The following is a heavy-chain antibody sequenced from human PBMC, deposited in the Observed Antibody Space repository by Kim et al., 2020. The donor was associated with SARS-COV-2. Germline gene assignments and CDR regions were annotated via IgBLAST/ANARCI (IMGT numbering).Heavy chain of an antibody. V-gene: IGHV4-39*01. CDR2: IYYSGST. J-gene: IGHJ6*02. D-gene: IGHD3-16*01. CDR3: ARISIMITFGVVRYYYYYGMDV. CDR1: GGSISSSSYY. Sequence: SETLSLTCTVSGGSISSSSYYWGWIRQPPGKGLEWIGSIYYSGSTYYNPSLKSRVTISVDTSKNQFSLKLSSVTAADTAVYYCARISIMITFGVVRYYYYYGMDVWGQGTTVTVSS.